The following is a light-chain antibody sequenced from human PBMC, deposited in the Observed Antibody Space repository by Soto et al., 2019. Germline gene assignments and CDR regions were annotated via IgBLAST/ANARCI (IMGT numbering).Light chain of an antibody. J-gene: IGKJ1*01. CDR2: KTS. CDR1: HTITNW. V-gene: IGKV1-5*03. CDR3: QQYESYWT. Sequence: DIQMTQSPSTLSASVGDRVTITCRASHTITNWLAWYQQKPGKAPKVLSYKTSSLESGVPSRFSGSGSGTEFTLTINGLQHDDFATYYCQQYESYWTFGQGTKVEIK.